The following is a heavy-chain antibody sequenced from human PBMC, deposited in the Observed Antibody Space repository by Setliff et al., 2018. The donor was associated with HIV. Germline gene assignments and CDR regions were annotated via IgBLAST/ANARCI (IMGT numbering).Heavy chain of an antibody. V-gene: IGHV1-24*01. J-gene: IGHJ3*02. CDR3: ARDDRNWNPLDVFDI. CDR1: GYTLTELS. D-gene: IGHD1-1*01. CDR2: FDPEDDET. Sequence: ASVKVSCKVSGYTLTELSIHWVRQAPGKGLEWMGGFDPEDDETIYAQKFQGRVTMTEDTSTDTAYMELNSLKTDDTAVYYCARDDRNWNPLDVFDIWGQGTMVTVSS.